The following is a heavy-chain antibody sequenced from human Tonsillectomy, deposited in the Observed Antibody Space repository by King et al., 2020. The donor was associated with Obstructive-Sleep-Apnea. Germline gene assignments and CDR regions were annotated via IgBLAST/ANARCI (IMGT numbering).Heavy chain of an antibody. CDR3: ASDLGGP. CDR1: GFTFSSYA. J-gene: IGHJ5*02. V-gene: IGHV3-30*04. D-gene: IGHD3-16*01. CDR2: ISYDGSNK. Sequence: VQLVESGGGVVQPGRSLRLSCAASGFTFSSYAMHWVRQAPGKGLEWVAVISYDGSNKYYADSVKGRFTISRDNSKNTLYLQMNSLRAEDTAVYYCASDLGGPWGQGTLVTVSS.